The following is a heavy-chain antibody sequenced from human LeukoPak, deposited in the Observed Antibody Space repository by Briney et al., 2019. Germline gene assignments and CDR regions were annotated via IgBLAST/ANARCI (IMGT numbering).Heavy chain of an antibody. D-gene: IGHD3-10*01. CDR2: INVGSGDT. V-gene: IGHV1-3*01. CDR3: AILADAWFGDFDY. Sequence: ASVKVSCKASGHTSTTLLMEWLRQAPGQRLEWMGWINVGSGDTMYSQKFQDRVTLTRDTSANTVYMEVSSLRSEDTAVYYCAILADAWFGDFDYWGQGTLVTVSS. J-gene: IGHJ4*02. CDR1: GHTSTTLL.